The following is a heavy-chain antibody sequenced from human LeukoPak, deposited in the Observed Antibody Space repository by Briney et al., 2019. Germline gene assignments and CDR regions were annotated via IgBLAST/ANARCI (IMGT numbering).Heavy chain of an antibody. V-gene: IGHV3-30*18. D-gene: IGHD3-16*01. CDR3: AKDRIPVGDYYYYAMDV. CDR1: GFTFSSYG. J-gene: IGHJ6*04. CDR2: NSYDGSNK. Sequence: PGRSLRLSCAASGFTFSSYGMHWVRQAPGKALECVADNSYDGSNKYYADSVKGRFTISRDNSKNTLYLQMNSLRAEDTAVYYCAKDRIPVGDYYYYAMDVWGEGATVTVSS.